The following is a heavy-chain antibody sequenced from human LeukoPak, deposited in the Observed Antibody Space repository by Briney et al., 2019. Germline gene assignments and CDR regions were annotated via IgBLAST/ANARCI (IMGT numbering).Heavy chain of an antibody. V-gene: IGHV4-59*01. CDR1: GGSISSYY. CDR2: IYYSGST. Sequence: PSETLSLTCTVSGGSISSYYWSWIRQAPGKGLEWIGYIYYSGSTNYNPSLKSRVTISVDTSKNQFSLKLSSVTAADTAVYYCARRGIAVAGTDGFDYWGQGTLVTVSS. CDR3: ARRGIAVAGTDGFDY. J-gene: IGHJ4*02. D-gene: IGHD6-19*01.